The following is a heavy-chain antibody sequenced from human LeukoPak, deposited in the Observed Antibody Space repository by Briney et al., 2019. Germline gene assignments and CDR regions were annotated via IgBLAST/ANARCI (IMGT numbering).Heavy chain of an antibody. CDR2: INTNTGNP. V-gene: IGHV7-4-1*02. CDR1: GYTFTSSA. D-gene: IGHD6-19*01. J-gene: IGHJ4*02. CDR3: ATDLKKGDSGCFDY. Sequence: ASVKVSCKASGYTFTSSALNWVRQAPGQGLECVGWINTNTGNPTYAQGFTGRFVFSLDTSVSTAYLHISSLEAEDTAIYYCATDLKKGDSGCFDYWGQGTLVTVSS.